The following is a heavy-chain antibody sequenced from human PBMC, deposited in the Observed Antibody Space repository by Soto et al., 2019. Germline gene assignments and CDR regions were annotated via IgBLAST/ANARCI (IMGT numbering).Heavy chain of an antibody. CDR3: ARGGSSGPRRAFDI. CDR1: GYTFTGYY. V-gene: IGHV1-18*04. J-gene: IGHJ3*02. Sequence: GASVKVSCKASGYTFTGYYMHWVRQAPGQGLEWMGWISAYNGNTNYAQKLQGRVTMTTDTSTSTAYMELRSLRSDDTAVYYCARGGSSGPRRAFDIWGQGTMVTVSS. D-gene: IGHD6-19*01. CDR2: ISAYNGNT.